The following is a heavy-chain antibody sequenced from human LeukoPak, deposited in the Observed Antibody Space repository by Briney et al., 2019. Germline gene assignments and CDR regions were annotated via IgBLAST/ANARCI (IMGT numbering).Heavy chain of an antibody. V-gene: IGHV4-59*01. J-gene: IGHJ4*02. CDR3: ARDGYSGNDGL. CDR1: GGSFSGYY. D-gene: IGHD5-12*01. Sequence: SETLSLTCAVYGGSFSGYYWSWIRQPPGKGLEWIGYIYHSGSTKYNPSLKSRVTISVDTSKNQFSLKLSSVTAADTAVYYCARDGYSGNDGLWGQGSLVTVSS. CDR2: IYHSGST.